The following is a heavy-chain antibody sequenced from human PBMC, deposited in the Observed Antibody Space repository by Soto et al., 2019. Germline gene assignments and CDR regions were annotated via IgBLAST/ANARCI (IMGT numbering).Heavy chain of an antibody. CDR3: ARGALTTYFDY. CDR1: GGSISSYY. Sequence: SETLSLTCTVSGGSISSYYWSWIRQPPGKGLEWIGYLYNSGSTNYNPSLKSRVTISVDTSKNQFSLKLSSVTAADTAVYYCARGALTTYFDYWGQGTLVTVSS. J-gene: IGHJ4*02. CDR2: LYNSGST. V-gene: IGHV4-59*01.